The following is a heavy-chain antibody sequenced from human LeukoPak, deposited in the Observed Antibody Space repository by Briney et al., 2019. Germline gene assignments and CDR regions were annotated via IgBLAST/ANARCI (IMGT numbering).Heavy chain of an antibody. V-gene: IGHV1-46*01. CDR3: ARDKFPDAFDI. Sequence: GASVKVSCKAFGYTFTSNYMHWVRQAPGQGPEWMGVISPSGGSTTYAQKFQGRVTLTRDMSTSTDYLELSSLRSEDTAVYYCARDKFPDAFDIWGQGTMVTVSS. J-gene: IGHJ3*02. CDR2: ISPSGGST. CDR1: GYTFTSNY.